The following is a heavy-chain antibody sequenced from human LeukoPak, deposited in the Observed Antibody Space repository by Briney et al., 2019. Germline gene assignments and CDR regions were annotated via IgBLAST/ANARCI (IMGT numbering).Heavy chain of an antibody. CDR2: INHSGST. D-gene: IGHD2-2*01. J-gene: IGHJ4*02. Sequence: SETLSLTCAVYGGSFSGYYWSWIRQPPGKGLEWIGEINHSGSTNYNPSLKSRVTISVDTSKNQFSLKLSSVTAADTAVYYCARGPRSTSWKRFDYWGQGTLVTVSS. V-gene: IGHV4-34*01. CDR3: ARGPRSTSWKRFDY. CDR1: GGSFSGYY.